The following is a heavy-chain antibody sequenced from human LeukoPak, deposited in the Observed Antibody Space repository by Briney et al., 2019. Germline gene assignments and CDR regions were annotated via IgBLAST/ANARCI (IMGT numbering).Heavy chain of an antibody. CDR3: ARQGIAVAGYDY. CDR1: GGSFSGYY. Sequence: SETLSLTCAVYGGSFSGYYWSWIRQPPGKGLEWIGEINHSGSTNYNPSLKSRVTISVDTSKNQFSLKLSSVTAADTAVYYCARQGIAVAGYDYWGQGTLVTVSS. CDR2: INHSGST. D-gene: IGHD6-19*01. V-gene: IGHV4-34*01. J-gene: IGHJ4*02.